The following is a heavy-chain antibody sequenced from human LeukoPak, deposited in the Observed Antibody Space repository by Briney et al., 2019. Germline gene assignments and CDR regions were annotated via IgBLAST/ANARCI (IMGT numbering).Heavy chain of an antibody. CDR2: IIPIFGTA. D-gene: IGHD3-22*01. CDR3: ARAIVVVPKNYAFDT. CDR1: GFTFSSYA. V-gene: IGHV1-69*05. Sequence: GGSLRLSCAASGFTFSSYAISWVRQAPGQGLEWMGGIIPIFGTANYAQKFQGRVTITTDESTSTAYMELSSLRSEDTAVYYCARAIVVVPKNYAFDTWGQGTMVTVSS. J-gene: IGHJ3*02.